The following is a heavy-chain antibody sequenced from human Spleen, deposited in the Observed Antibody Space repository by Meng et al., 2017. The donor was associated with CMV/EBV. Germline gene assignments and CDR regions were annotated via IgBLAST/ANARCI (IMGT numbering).Heavy chain of an antibody. Sequence: GGSLRLSCAGSRFPLKRFTMNWLRQGPGKGLEWVSSVSSDSDYRSHAESVEGRFTVSRDDAMNSLNLQMVSLRVDDTAVYYCARDKVTVGYEAMSASYFDLWGQGTLVTVSS. CDR2: VSSDSDYR. D-gene: IGHD5-12*01. CDR3: ARDKVTVGYEAMSASYFDL. CDR1: RFPLKRFT. J-gene: IGHJ4*02. V-gene: IGHV3-21*06.